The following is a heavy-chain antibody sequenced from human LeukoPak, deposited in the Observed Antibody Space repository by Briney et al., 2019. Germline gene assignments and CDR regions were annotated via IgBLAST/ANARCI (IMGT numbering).Heavy chain of an antibody. V-gene: IGHV3-74*01. CDR2: INGDGRTT. D-gene: IGHD3-22*01. CDR3: AKDYYYDSSGYIPQ. J-gene: IGHJ4*02. CDR1: GFTFSSHW. Sequence: PGGSLRLSCAASGFTFSSHWMHWVRQAPGKGLVWVSHINGDGRTTSYADCVKGRFTISRDNAKNTVYLQMNSLGAEDTALYYCAKDYYYDSSGYIPQWGQGTLVTVSS.